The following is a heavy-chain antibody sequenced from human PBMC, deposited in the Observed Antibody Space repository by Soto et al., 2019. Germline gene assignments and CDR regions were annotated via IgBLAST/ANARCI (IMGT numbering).Heavy chain of an antibody. J-gene: IGHJ5*02. CDR3: ARDYGQWLGVSNWFDP. CDR1: GYTFTSYG. CDR2: ISDYNGNT. Sequence: QVQLVQSGAEVKKPGASVKVSCKASGYTFTSYGISWVRQAPGQGLEWMGWISDYNGNTNYAQKLQGRVTMTTDTSTSTAYMELRGLRSDDTAVYYFARDYGQWLGVSNWFDPWGQGTLVIVSS. V-gene: IGHV1-18*01. D-gene: IGHD6-19*01.